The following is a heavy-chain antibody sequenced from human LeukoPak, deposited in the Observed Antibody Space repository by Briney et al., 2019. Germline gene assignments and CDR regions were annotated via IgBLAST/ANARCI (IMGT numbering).Heavy chain of an antibody. Sequence: PGGSLRLSCAASGFTFDDYAMHWVRQAPGKGLEWVSGISWNSGSIGYADSVKGRFTISGDNAKNSLYLQMNSLRAEDTALYYCAKAYDYGDYFSHWYFDLWGRGTLVTVSS. D-gene: IGHD4-17*01. CDR3: AKAYDYGDYFSHWYFDL. V-gene: IGHV3-9*01. CDR1: GFTFDDYA. J-gene: IGHJ2*01. CDR2: ISWNSGSI.